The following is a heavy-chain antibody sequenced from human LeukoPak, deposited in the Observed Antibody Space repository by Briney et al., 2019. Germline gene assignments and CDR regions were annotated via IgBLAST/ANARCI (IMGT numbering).Heavy chain of an antibody. J-gene: IGHJ4*02. D-gene: IGHD3-9*01. CDR3: ARGGAYDTHGVLDY. CDR2: IYSDGTT. V-gene: IGHV3-53*01. Sequence: GGSLRPSCADSAFTVNNKYMSWVRQAPGQGLEWVSVIYSDGTTYYADSVQGRFTISTDNSRNTLYLQMTSLRAEDTALYYCARGGAYDTHGVLDYWGQGALVTVSS. CDR1: AFTVNNKY.